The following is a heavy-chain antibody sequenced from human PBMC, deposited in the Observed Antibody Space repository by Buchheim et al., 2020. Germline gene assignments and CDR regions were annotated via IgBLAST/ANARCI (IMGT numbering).Heavy chain of an antibody. CDR3: AKDGGLHFLEWLTSGGFWYFDL. J-gene: IGHJ2*01. V-gene: IGHV3-23*01. CDR1: GFTFDNYG. Sequence: EVQLLEAGGGLVQPGGSLRLSCAASGFTFDNYGMSWVRQARVKGLEWVSAIGGSSGNTYYADSVKGRFTISRDNSKNTLYLQMNSLRAEDTAVYYCAKDGGLHFLEWLTSGGFWYFDLWGRGTL. D-gene: IGHD3-3*01. CDR2: IGGSSGNT.